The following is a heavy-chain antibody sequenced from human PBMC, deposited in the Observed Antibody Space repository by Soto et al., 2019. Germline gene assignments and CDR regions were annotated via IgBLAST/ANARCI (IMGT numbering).Heavy chain of an antibody. CDR1: GFTFSSYG. J-gene: IGHJ4*02. CDR2: ISYDGSNK. CDR3: AKDIEMATIGPDY. V-gene: IGHV3-30*18. D-gene: IGHD5-12*01. Sequence: QVQLVESGGGVVQPGRSLRLSCAASGFTFSSYGMHWVRQAPGKGLEWVAVISYDGSNKYYADSVKGRFTISRDNSKNTLYLQMNSLRAEDTAVYYCAKDIEMATIGPDYWGQGTLVTVSS.